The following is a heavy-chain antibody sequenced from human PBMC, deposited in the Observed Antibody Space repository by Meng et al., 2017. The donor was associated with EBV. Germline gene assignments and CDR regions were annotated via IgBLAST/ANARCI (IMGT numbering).Heavy chain of an antibody. CDR1: GGAMSPYY. J-gene: IGHJ4*02. CDR3: ARLNQFLEWDFDY. Sequence: QLRESGPGLVRPSGXLSLTCTVSGGAMSPYYWNWIRQFPEKGLEWMGYVHESGNSNYNPSLRDRVTISLDTSKNQFSLELNSVTAADTALYYCARLNQFLEWDFDYWGRGTMVTVSS. CDR2: VHESGNS. D-gene: IGHD3-3*01. V-gene: IGHV4-59*01.